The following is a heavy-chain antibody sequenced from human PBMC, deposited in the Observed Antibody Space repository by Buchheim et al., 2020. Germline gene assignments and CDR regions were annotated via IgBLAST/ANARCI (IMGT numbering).Heavy chain of an antibody. CDR2: IYYSGST. V-gene: IGHV4-39*01. CDR1: GGSISSSSYY. CDR3: ARHDDFWSGYYTYYYYYGMDV. D-gene: IGHD3-3*01. J-gene: IGHJ6*02. Sequence: QLQLQESGPGLVKPSETLSLTCTVSGGSISSSSYYWGWIRQPPGKGLEWIGSIYYSGSTYYNPSLKSRVTISVDTSKNQFSLKLSPVTAADTAVYYCARHDDFWSGYYTYYYYYGMDVWGQGTT.